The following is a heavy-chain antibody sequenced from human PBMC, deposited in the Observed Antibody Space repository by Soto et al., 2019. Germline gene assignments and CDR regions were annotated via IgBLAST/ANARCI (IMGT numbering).Heavy chain of an antibody. Sequence: ASLKVSCKASGYTFTSYGISWVRQAPGQGLEWMGWISAYNGNTNYAQKLQGRVTMTTDTSTSTAYMELRSLRSDDTAVYYCARSELRYFDWLSLDYWGQGTLVTVSS. V-gene: IGHV1-18*01. CDR2: ISAYNGNT. CDR1: GYTFTSYG. CDR3: ARSELRYFDWLSLDY. D-gene: IGHD3-9*01. J-gene: IGHJ4*02.